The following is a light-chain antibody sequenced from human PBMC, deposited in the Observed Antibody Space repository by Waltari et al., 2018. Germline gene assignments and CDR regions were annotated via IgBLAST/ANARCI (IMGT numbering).Light chain of an antibody. CDR2: QDN. V-gene: IGLV3-1*01. Sequence: SYELTQSPSLSVSPGQTASITCSGDQLGNKYFSWYQQKPGQSPVLLIFQDNMRPSGIPERFSGSNSGNTATLTISGTQAVDEADYYCQAWDSNRYVIFGGETKLTVL. J-gene: IGLJ2*01. CDR3: QAWDSNRYVI. CDR1: QLGNKY.